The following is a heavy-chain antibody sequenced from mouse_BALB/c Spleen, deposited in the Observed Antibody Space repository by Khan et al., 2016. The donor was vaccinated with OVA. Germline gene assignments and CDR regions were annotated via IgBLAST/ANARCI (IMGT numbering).Heavy chain of an antibody. J-gene: IGHJ2*01. V-gene: IGHV1-4*01. Sequence: QIQLVQSGAEVVKPGASVKMSCKASGYTFTSYTMHWVKQRPGQGLEWIGYINPSSGYTKYNQKFKDKATLTADKSSSTAYMQLSSLTSEDSAVYYCARKSTRASYWGQGTTLTVSS. D-gene: IGHD3-1*01. CDR3: ARKSTRASY. CDR2: INPSSGYT. CDR1: GYTFTSYT.